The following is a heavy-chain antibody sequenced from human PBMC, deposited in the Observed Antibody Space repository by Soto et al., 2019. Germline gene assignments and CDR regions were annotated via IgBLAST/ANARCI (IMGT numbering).Heavy chain of an antibody. V-gene: IGHV4-61*01. CDR2: IYYSGST. Sequence: SETLSLTCTVSGGSVSSGSYYWSWIRQPPGKGLEWIGYIYYSGSTNYNPSLKSRVTISVDTSKNQFSLKLSSVTAADTAAYYCARYMITFGGVTVPNYWGQGTLVTVS. J-gene: IGHJ4*02. CDR3: ARYMITFGGVTVPNY. D-gene: IGHD3-16*02. CDR1: GGSVSSGSYY.